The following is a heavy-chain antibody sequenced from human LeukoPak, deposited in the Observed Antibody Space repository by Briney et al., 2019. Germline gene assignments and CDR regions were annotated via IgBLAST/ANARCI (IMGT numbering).Heavy chain of an antibody. D-gene: IGHD6-19*01. Sequence: SETLSLTCTVSGGSISSYYWSWIRQPPGKGLEWIGYIYYSGSTNYNPSLKSRVTISVDTSKNQFSLKLSSVTAADTAVYYCARGECSSGWYRRHYYYYMDVWGKGTTVTVSS. J-gene: IGHJ6*03. CDR3: ARGECSSGWYRRHYYYYMDV. CDR1: GGSISSYY. CDR2: IYYSGST. V-gene: IGHV4-59*01.